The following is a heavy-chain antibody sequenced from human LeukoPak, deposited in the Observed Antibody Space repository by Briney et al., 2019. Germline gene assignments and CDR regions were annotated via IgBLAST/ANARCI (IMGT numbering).Heavy chain of an antibody. Sequence: SETLSLTCAVYGGSFSGYYWSWIRQPPGKGLEWIGEINHSGSTNYNPSLKSRVTISVDTSKNQFSLKLSSVTAADTAVYYCARSGLLWFGELITDHIFDPWGQGTLVTVSS. CDR1: GGSFSGYY. V-gene: IGHV4-34*01. D-gene: IGHD3-10*01. J-gene: IGHJ5*02. CDR2: INHSGST. CDR3: ARSGLLWFGELITDHIFDP.